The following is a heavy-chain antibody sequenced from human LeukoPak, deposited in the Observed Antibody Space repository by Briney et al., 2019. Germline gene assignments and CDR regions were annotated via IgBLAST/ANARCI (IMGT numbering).Heavy chain of an antibody. CDR1: GGSISSYY. Sequence: PSETLSLTCTVSGGSISSYYWSSIRHPPPGGVEWRGYIYYSGSTNYNPSLKSRVTISVDTSKTQFSLKLSSVTAADTDVYYCASHFADSGGKLRFDPWGQGTLVTVSS. CDR2: IYYSGST. V-gene: IGHV4-59*08. D-gene: IGHD4-23*01. J-gene: IGHJ5*02. CDR3: ASHFADSGGKLRFDP.